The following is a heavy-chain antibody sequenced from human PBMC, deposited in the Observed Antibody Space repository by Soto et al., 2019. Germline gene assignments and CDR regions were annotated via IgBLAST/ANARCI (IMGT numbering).Heavy chain of an antibody. J-gene: IGHJ4*02. CDR1: GGTFSSYT. D-gene: IGHD2-15*01. V-gene: IGHV1-69*08. Sequence: QVQLVQSGAEVKKPGSSVKVSCKASGGTFSSYTISWVRQAPGQGLEWMGRIIPILGIANYAQKCQGRVTITADKSTSTAYMELSSLRSEDTAVYYCARDLADRSDFDYWGQGTLVTVSS. CDR3: ARDLADRSDFDY. CDR2: IIPILGIA.